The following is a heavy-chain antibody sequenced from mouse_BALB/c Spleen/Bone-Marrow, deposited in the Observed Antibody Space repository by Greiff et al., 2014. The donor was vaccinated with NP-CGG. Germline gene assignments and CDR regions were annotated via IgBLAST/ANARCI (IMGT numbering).Heavy chain of an antibody. CDR1: GYTFTSYW. CDR2: INPSNGRT. CDR3: APYYYGSSYGFYWYFDV. J-gene: IGHJ1*01. Sequence: VQLQQSGAELVKPGASVKLSCKASGYTFTSYWMHWVKQRPGQGLEWIGEINPSNGRTNYNEQFKSKATLTVDKSSSTAYMQLSSLTSEDSAVYYCAPYYYGSSYGFYWYFDVWGAGTTVTVSS. V-gene: IGHV1S81*02. D-gene: IGHD1-1*01.